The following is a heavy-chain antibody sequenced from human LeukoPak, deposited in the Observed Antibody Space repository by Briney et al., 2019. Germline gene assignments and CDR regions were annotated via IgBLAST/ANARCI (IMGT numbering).Heavy chain of an antibody. CDR2: IYPGDSDA. J-gene: IGHJ4*02. CDR1: GYGFTSYL. V-gene: IGHV5-51*01. Sequence: GESLKISCQGPGYGFTSYLIGWVRQMPGKGLEWMGSIYPGDSDARYSPSFQGQVTISADKSISTAYLQWSSLKASDTAMYYCAIGYSSSWYYFDHWGQGTLVTVSS. CDR3: AIGYSSSWYYFDH. D-gene: IGHD6-13*01.